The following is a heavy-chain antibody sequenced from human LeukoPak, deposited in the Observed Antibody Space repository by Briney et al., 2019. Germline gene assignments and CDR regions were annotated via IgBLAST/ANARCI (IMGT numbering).Heavy chain of an antibody. CDR2: IWSHGNTK. CDR3: ARDVDYDDHNTFDM. Sequence: PGGSLRLSCAASGFVFSTYGMHWVRQAPGKGLEWVAVIWSHGNTKKYADSVTGRFTISRDNSKNTLYLEMNTLRAEDTAVYYCARDVDYDDHNTFDMWGHGTMVTVSS. D-gene: IGHD4-17*01. CDR1: GFVFSTYG. V-gene: IGHV3-33*01. J-gene: IGHJ3*02.